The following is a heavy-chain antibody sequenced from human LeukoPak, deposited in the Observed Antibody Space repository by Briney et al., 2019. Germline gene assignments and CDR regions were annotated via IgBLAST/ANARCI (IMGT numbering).Heavy chain of an antibody. CDR1: GGSISSSSYY. Sequence: SETLSLTCTVSGGSISSSSYYWSWIRQPPGKGLEWIGYIYYSGSTNYNPSLKSRVTISVDTSKNQFSLKLSSVTAADTAVYYCARGSRYYYGSGSYYPFWGQGTLVTVSS. CDR2: IYYSGST. CDR3: ARGSRYYYGSGSYYPF. J-gene: IGHJ4*02. D-gene: IGHD3-10*01. V-gene: IGHV4-61*01.